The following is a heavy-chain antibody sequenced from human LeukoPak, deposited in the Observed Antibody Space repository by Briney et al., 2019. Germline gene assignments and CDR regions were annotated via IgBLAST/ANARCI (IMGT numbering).Heavy chain of an antibody. CDR3: ARRAVYFPSIAAAGTWFDP. D-gene: IGHD6-13*01. CDR1: GYSFTTYW. Sequence: GESLKISCKGSGYSFTTYWIGWVRQMPGKGLEWMGIIYPGDSDTRYSPSFQGQVTISADKSISTAYLQWGSLKASDTAMYYCARRAVYFPSIAAAGTWFDPWGQGTLVTVSS. J-gene: IGHJ5*02. V-gene: IGHV5-51*01. CDR2: IYPGDSDT.